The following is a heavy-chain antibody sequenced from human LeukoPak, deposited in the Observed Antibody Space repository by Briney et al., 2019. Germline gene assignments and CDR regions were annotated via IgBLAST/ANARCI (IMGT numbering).Heavy chain of an antibody. CDR1: GGSISNYY. Sequence: PSETLSLTCTVSGGSISNYYWSWIRQPPGKGLEWVGYIYYSGSTNYNPSLKSRVTISVDTSKNQFSLKLSSVTAADTAVYYCARVAHCSSTTCYEGIFDYWGQGTLVTVSS. CDR2: IYYSGST. J-gene: IGHJ4*02. D-gene: IGHD2-2*01. V-gene: IGHV4-59*01. CDR3: ARVAHCSSTTCYEGIFDY.